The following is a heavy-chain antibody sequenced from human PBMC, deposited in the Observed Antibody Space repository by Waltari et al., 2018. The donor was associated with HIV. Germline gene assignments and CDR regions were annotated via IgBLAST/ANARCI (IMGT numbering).Heavy chain of an antibody. Sequence: QVRLPQWGAGLLTPSETLSPTSAVYGGSFRTYSWPWIRQTPEKGLEWIGEINHSGTTDYNPSLKSRLTMSIDTSKNQFSLKLNSVTAADTAVYYCARHRFTRGNSAWYFLYWGQGTHVTVSS. V-gene: IGHV4-34*02. D-gene: IGHD6-19*01. CDR1: GGSFRTYS. CDR2: INHSGTT. J-gene: IGHJ4*02. CDR3: ARHRFTRGNSAWYFLY.